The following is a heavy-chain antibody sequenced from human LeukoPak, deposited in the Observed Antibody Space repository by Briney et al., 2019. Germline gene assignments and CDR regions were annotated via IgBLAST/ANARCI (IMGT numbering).Heavy chain of an antibody. CDR1: GFTFSSYA. CDR2: IYSGGST. Sequence: GSLRLSCAASGFTFSSYAMSWVRQAPGKGLEWVSVIYSGGSTYYADSVKGRFTISRDNSKNTLYLQMNSLRAEDTAVYYCARGGYYDSSGYYSLYFDYWGQGTLVTVSS. D-gene: IGHD3-22*01. V-gene: IGHV3-66*01. J-gene: IGHJ4*02. CDR3: ARGGYYDSSGYYSLYFDY.